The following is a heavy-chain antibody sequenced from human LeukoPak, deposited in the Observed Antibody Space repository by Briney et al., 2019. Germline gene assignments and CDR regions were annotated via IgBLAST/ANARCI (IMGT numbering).Heavy chain of an antibody. J-gene: IGHJ6*02. D-gene: IGHD2-2*01. CDR3: AKDGGRGCSSTSCHYGMDV. CDR1: GFTFDDYA. V-gene: IGHV3-9*01. CDR2: ISWNSGSM. Sequence: GRSLRLSCAASGFTFDDYAMHWVRQAPGKGLEWVSGISWNSGSMGYADSVKGRFTISRDNAKNSLYLQMNSLRAEDTALYYCAKDGGRGCSSTSCHYGMDVWGQGTTVTVSS.